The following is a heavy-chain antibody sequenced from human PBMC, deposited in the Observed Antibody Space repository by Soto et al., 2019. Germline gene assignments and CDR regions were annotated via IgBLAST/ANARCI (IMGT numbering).Heavy chain of an antibody. V-gene: IGHV4-4*02. CDR3: AGRDPGTSVDY. CDR2: IYRTGST. D-gene: IGHD1-7*01. J-gene: IGHJ4*02. Sequence: SETLSLTCAVSGGSFTSNNWWTWVRQPPGQGLEWIGEIYRTGSTNYNPSLKSRVTISLDKSENQFSLKVTSLTAADTAVYYCAGRDPGTSVDYWGQGTLVTVSS. CDR1: GGSFTSNNW.